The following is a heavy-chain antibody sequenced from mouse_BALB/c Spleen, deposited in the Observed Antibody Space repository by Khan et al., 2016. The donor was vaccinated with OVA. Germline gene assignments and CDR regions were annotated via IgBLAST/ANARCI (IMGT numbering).Heavy chain of an antibody. V-gene: IGHV1-76*01. CDR2: IYPGTDNT. CDR1: GYIFTSYW. D-gene: IGHD3-2*02. CDR3: AREEALYYFDY. Sequence: QVQLKQSGAELVRPGASVKLSCKTSGYIFTSYWIHWVKQRSGQGLEWFARIYPGTDNTYYNEKLKDKVTLTADKSSSTVYMQLSSVKSEDSAVYFCAREEALYYFDYWGQGTTLTVSS. J-gene: IGHJ2*01.